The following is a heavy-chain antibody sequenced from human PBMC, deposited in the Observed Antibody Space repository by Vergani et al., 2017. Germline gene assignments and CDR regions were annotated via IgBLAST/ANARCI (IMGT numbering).Heavy chain of an antibody. CDR2: IYYTGNS. Sequence: QVQLQESGPGLAKPSETLSLTCTVSGDSISSSSYYWAWIRQPPGKGLEWIGSIYYTGNSYYNPSLKSRVTISVDTSKNQFSLKLSSVTAADTAVYYCARHIMGNDCYQHWGQGTLVTVSS. V-gene: IGHV4-39*01. D-gene: IGHD2-21*02. CDR3: ARHIMGNDCYQH. J-gene: IGHJ4*02. CDR1: GDSISSSSYY.